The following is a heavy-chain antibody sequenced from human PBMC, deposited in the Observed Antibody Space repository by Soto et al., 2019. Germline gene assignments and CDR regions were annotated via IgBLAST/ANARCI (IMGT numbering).Heavy chain of an antibody. CDR2: IYYSGST. D-gene: IGHD6-6*01. Sequence: SATLSITCTFSGCSISSSSYYWGWIRQPPGKGLEWIGSIYYSGSTYYNPSLKSRVTISVDTSKNQFSLKLSSVTAADTAVYYCARLSKWDWQLGYWGQGTLVTVSS. CDR3: ARLSKWDWQLGY. J-gene: IGHJ4*02. CDR1: GCSISSSSYY. V-gene: IGHV4-39*01.